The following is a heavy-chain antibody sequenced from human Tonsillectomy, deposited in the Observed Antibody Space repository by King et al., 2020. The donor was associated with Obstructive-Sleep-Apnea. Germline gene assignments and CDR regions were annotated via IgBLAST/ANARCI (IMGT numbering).Heavy chain of an antibody. CDR1: GFTFSSYS. CDR2: ISSSSSYI. Sequence: VQLVESGGGLVKPGGSLRLSCAASGFTFSSYSMNWVRHAPGKGLEWVSSISSSSSYIYYADSVKGRFTISRDNAKNSLYLQMNSLRAEDTAVYYCARDRSSGGYGMDVWGQGTTVTVSS. CDR3: ARDRSSGGYGMDV. V-gene: IGHV3-21*01. D-gene: IGHD6-19*01. J-gene: IGHJ6*02.